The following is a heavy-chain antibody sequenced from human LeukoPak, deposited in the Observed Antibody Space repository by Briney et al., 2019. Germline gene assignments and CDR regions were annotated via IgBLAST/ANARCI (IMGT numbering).Heavy chain of an antibody. J-gene: IGHJ6*02. CDR3: AKEIVATIRYYYYGMDV. Sequence: GESLRLSCAASGFTFSSYGMHWVRQAPGKGLEWVAVISYDGSNKYYADSVKGRFTISRDNSKNTLYLQMNSLRAEDTAVYYCAKEIVATIRYYYYGMDVWGQGTTVTVSS. CDR1: GFTFSSYG. D-gene: IGHD5-12*01. CDR2: ISYDGSNK. V-gene: IGHV3-30*18.